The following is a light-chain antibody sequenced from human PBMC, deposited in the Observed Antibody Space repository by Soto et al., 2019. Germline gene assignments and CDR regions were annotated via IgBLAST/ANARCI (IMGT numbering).Light chain of an antibody. V-gene: IGKV1-27*01. CDR2: AAS. CDR1: QGIGGY. Sequence: DIQMTQYPSSLSASLGDRVTITCRASQGIGGYLAWFQQKPGKVPKLLIYAASTLQSGVPSGFSGSGYGTDFTLTITSLQPEDVATYYGQKYNSAPLTFGGGTKVEIK. CDR3: QKYNSAPLT. J-gene: IGKJ4*01.